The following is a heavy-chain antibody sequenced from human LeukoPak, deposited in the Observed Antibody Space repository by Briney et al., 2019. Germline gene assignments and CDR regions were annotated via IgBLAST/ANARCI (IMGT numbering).Heavy chain of an antibody. Sequence: SGTLSLTCAVSGGSVTSCDWWAWVRPPPGKGLEWIGEVYHSGSTNYNPSLKSRVTISVDTSKNQFSLKLSSVTAADTAVYYCARGSQYYDFWRRGFDYWGQGTLVTVSS. V-gene: IGHV4-4*02. CDR3: ARGSQYYDFWRRGFDY. J-gene: IGHJ4*02. D-gene: IGHD3-3*01. CDR1: GGSVTSCDW. CDR2: VYHSGST.